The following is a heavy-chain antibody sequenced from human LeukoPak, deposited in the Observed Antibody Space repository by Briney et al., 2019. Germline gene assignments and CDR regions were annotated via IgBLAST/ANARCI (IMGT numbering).Heavy chain of an antibody. D-gene: IGHD6-13*01. V-gene: IGHV3-23*01. Sequence: PGGSLRLSCAAPGITFSSYATTWVRRAPGKGLEWVSAISGSGVNTYYADSVKGRFTISRDNSKNTVYLQMNSLRAEDTAVFYCARSRYSNSWLFDYWGQGTLVTVSS. CDR2: ISGSGVNT. J-gene: IGHJ4*02. CDR1: GITFSSYA. CDR3: ARSRYSNSWLFDY.